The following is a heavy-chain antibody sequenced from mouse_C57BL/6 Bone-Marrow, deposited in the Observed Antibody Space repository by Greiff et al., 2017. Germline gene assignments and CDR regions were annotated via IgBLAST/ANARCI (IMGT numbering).Heavy chain of an antibody. D-gene: IGHD1-1*01. Sequence: QVQLQQPGAELVKPGASVKVSCKASGYTFTSYWMHWVKQRPGQGLEWIGRIHPSDSDTNYNQKFKGKATLTVDKSSSTAYMQLSILTSEDSAVYYCAIIYGSSRGWYFDVWGTGTTVTVSS. V-gene: IGHV1-74*01. CDR1: GYTFTSYW. J-gene: IGHJ1*03. CDR2: IHPSDSDT. CDR3: AIIYGSSRGWYFDV.